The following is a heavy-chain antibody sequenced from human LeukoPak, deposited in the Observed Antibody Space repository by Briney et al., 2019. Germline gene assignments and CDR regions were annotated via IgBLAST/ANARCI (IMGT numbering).Heavy chain of an antibody. CDR1: GGSISSYY. Sequence: SETLSLTCTVSGGSISSYYWNWIRRPPGTGLEWIGYIYYNGNTNYSPSLKSRVTMSVDTSKNLFSPKVSSVTAADTAVYYCARGRSNYYGMDVWGQGTTVTVSS. D-gene: IGHD1-26*01. CDR2: IYYNGNT. V-gene: IGHV4-59*01. J-gene: IGHJ6*02. CDR3: ARGRSNYYGMDV.